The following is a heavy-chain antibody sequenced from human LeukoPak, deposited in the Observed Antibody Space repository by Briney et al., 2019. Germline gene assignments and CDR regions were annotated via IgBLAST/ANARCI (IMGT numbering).Heavy chain of an antibody. CDR2: MNPNSGNT. V-gene: IGHV1-8*01. D-gene: IGHD5-12*01. CDR1: GYTFTRYY. Sequence: APVKVSCKASGYTFTRYYIYWVRQATGQGLLWMEMMNPNSGNTDYAQKFHGRVSMTRNTSINKDYNDLSYLRSEDPAVYYCGRVRVDPDGYENCDYWGQGTLVTVSS. CDR3: GRVRVDPDGYENCDY. J-gene: IGHJ4*02.